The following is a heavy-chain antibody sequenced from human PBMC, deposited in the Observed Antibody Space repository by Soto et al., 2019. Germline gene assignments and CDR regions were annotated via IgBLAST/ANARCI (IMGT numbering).Heavy chain of an antibody. J-gene: IGHJ4*02. D-gene: IGHD6-19*01. CDR1: GGSFSGYY. Sequence: PSETLSLTCAVYGGSFSGYYWSWIRQPPGKGLEWIGEINHSGSTNYNPSLKSRVTISVDTSKNQFSLKLSSVTAADTAVYYCARGRGGSGLGYWGQGTLVTVSS. CDR3: ARGRGGSGLGY. CDR2: INHSGST. V-gene: IGHV4-34*01.